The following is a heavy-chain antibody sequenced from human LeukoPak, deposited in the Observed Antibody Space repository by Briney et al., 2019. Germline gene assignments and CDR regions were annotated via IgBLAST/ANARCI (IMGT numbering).Heavy chain of an antibody. CDR1: GGSIITSSYY. Sequence: SETLSLTCTVSGGSIITSSYYWGWIRQPTGKGLEWIGSMFYSGTTYYNPSLKSRVTISVDTSKNHFSLKLTSVTAADTAVCYCARWVVPAIKGAFDIWGQGTTVTVSS. D-gene: IGHD2-21*02. V-gene: IGHV4-39*02. CDR2: MFYSGTT. J-gene: IGHJ3*02. CDR3: ARWVVPAIKGAFDI.